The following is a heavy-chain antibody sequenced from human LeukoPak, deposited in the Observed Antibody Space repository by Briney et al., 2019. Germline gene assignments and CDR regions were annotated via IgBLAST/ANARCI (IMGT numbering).Heavy chain of an antibody. CDR1: GGSISSYF. CDR3: ARGYLDWFDP. Sequence: SETLSLTCTVSGGSISSYFWTWIRQPPGKELEWIGYIYYSGSTSYNPSLKSRVTMSVDTSKNQFSLNLNSVTAADTAVYYCARGYLDWFDPWGQGTLVTASS. J-gene: IGHJ5*02. CDR2: IYYSGST. V-gene: IGHV4-59*01. D-gene: IGHD1-26*01.